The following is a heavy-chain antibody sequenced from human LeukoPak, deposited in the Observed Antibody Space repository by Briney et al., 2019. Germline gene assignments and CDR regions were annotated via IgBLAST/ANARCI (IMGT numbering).Heavy chain of an antibody. CDR3: AKNGDRGAYCTGGTCYPYFYYYMDV. J-gene: IGHJ6*03. CDR1: GFTFSHYG. Sequence: GGSLRLSCATSGFTFSHYGMHRVRQAPGRGLDWVAHIRYDESDKYYADSVKGRFTISRDISKNTVYLQMNSLRVEDTAIYYCAKNGDRGAYCTGGTCYPYFYYYMDVWGKGTTVTI. CDR2: IRYDESDK. V-gene: IGHV3-30*02. D-gene: IGHD2-15*01.